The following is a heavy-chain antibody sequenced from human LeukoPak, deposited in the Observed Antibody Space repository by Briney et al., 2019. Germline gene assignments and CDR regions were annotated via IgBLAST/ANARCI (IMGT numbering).Heavy chain of an antibody. D-gene: IGHD3-3*01. CDR2: IIAYNGNT. CDR3: AGPAWRGNLGY. J-gene: IGHJ4*02. Sequence: ASVNVSCKASGYTFTSYGISWVRQAPGQGLEWMGWIIAYNGNTNYAQKLQGRVTMTTDTSTSTAYMELRSLRSDDTAVYYCAGPAWRGNLGYWGQGTLVTVSS. CDR1: GYTFTSYG. V-gene: IGHV1-18*01.